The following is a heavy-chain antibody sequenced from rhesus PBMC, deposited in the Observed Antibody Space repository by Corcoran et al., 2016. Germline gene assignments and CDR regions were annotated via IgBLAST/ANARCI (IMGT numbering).Heavy chain of an antibody. CDR2: ISDDGNQK. D-gene: IGHD1-1-1*01. V-gene: IGHV3-54*02. CDR3: ARDYPYSWNFGYFDY. J-gene: IGHJ4*01. CDR1: GFTFSTDG. Sequence: EVQPVETGGGLVQPGGSLRLSCATSGFTFSTDGMHWVRQAPGKGLEWVAVISDDGNQKYYADSVKDRFTISRDDSKNMLYLQMNNLRLEDTAVYYWARDYPYSWNFGYFDYWGQGVLVTVSS.